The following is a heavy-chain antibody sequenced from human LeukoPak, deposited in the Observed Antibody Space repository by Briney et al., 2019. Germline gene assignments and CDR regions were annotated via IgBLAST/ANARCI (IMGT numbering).Heavy chain of an antibody. Sequence: KPSGTLSLTCTVSGGSISSYYWSWIRQPPGKGLEWIGYIYYSGSTNYNPSLKSRVTISVDTSKNQFSLKLSSVTAADTAVYYCARTPRTPYYGMDVWGKGTTVTVSS. J-gene: IGHJ6*04. CDR1: GGSISSYY. D-gene: IGHD2-15*01. CDR2: IYYSGST. CDR3: ARTPRTPYYGMDV. V-gene: IGHV4-59*01.